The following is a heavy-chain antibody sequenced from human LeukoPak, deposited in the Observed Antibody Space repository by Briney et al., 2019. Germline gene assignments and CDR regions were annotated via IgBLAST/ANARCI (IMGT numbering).Heavy chain of an antibody. J-gene: IGHJ3*02. CDR2: IIPIFGTA. CDR3: AREGEHETYYYDSSGYYDAFDI. D-gene: IGHD3-22*01. V-gene: IGHV1-69*01. CDR1: GGTFSSYA. Sequence: SVKVSCKASGGTFSSYAISWVRQAPGQGLEWMGGIIPIFGTANYAQKFQGRVTITADESTSTAYMELSSLRSEDTAVYYCAREGEHETYYYDSSGYYDAFDIWGQGTMATVSS.